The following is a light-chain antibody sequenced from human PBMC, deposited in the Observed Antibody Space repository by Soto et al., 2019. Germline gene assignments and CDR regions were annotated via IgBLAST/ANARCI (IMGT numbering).Light chain of an antibody. CDR1: SSDVGSYKL. Sequence: QSALTQPASVSGSPGQSITISCTGTSSDVGSYKLVSWYQQHPGKAPKLIIYEVSKRPSGVANRFSGSKSGNTASLTISGLQAEDEADYDCCSYAGSSTFVIFGGGTKVTVL. CDR2: EVS. V-gene: IGLV2-23*02. J-gene: IGLJ2*01. CDR3: CSYAGSSTFVI.